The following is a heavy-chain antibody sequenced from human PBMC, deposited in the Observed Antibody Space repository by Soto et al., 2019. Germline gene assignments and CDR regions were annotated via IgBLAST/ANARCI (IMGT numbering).Heavy chain of an antibody. V-gene: IGHV3-30*03. D-gene: IGHD2-15*01. CDR3: RVVSAFDI. J-gene: IGHJ3*02. Sequence: QVQLVESGGGVVQPGRSLRLSCAASGFTFSSYGMHWVRQAPGKGLEWVAVISYDGSNKYYADSVKGRFTISRDNSKNTLYLQMNSLRAEDTAGYYARVVSAFDIWGQGTMVTVSS. CDR2: ISYDGSNK. CDR1: GFTFSSYG.